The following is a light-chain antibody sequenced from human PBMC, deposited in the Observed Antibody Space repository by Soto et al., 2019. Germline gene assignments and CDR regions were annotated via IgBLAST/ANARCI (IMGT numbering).Light chain of an antibody. CDR2: TNN. CDR3: AAWDDSLNGHV. CDR1: SSNIGGNT. J-gene: IGLJ1*01. Sequence: QSVLTQPPSASGTPGQRVTISCSGSSSNIGGNTVSWYQQFPGTAPKLLIYTNNQRPSGVPDRFSGSKSDTSASLAISALQSEDEAHYYCAAWDDSLNGHVLGTGTKLTVL. V-gene: IGLV1-44*01.